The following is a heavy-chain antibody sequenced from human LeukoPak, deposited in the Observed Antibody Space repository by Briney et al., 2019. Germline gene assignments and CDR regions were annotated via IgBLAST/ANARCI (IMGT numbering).Heavy chain of an antibody. D-gene: IGHD6-19*01. CDR2: IYYSGST. CDR3: ARKASGWCFDY. J-gene: IGHJ4*02. Sequence: SETLSLTCTVSGGSISSSSYYWGWIRQPPGKGLEWIGSIYYSGSTYYNPSLKSRVTISVDTSKNQFSLKLSSVTAADTAVYYCARKASGWCFDYWGQGTLVTVSS. V-gene: IGHV4-39*01. CDR1: GGSISSSSYY.